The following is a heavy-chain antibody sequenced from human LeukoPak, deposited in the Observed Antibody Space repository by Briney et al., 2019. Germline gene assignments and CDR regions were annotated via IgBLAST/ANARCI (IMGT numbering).Heavy chain of an antibody. CDR2: IYSGGST. CDR1: GFTVSSNY. CDR3: ARDEETTMWAFDI. Sequence: GGSLRLSCAASGFTVSSNYMSWVRQAPGKGLEWVSVIYSGGSTYYADYVKGRFTISRDNSKNTLYLQMNSLRAEDTAVYYCARDEETTMWAFDIWGQGTMATVSS. J-gene: IGHJ3*02. D-gene: IGHD4-17*01. V-gene: IGHV3-66*01.